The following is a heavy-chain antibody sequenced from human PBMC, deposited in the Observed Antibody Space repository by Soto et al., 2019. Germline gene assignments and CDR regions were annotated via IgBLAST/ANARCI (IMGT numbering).Heavy chain of an antibody. CDR3: VRAPGYRGHYFDS. J-gene: IGHJ4*02. Sequence: PGGSLRLSCAASEFTFTDYYMHWIRQPPGKGLEWVAYISTSGSYTNYADSVKGRFTISRDNVRNSVSLQMNSLRPEDAAVYYCVRAPGYRGHYFDSCGQGTLVTVSS. V-gene: IGHV3-11*05. CDR2: ISTSGSYT. CDR1: EFTFTDYY. D-gene: IGHD6-25*01.